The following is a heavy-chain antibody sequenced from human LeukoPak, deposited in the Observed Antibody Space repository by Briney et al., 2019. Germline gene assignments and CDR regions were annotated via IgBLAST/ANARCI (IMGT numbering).Heavy chain of an antibody. CDR2: IIPIFGTA. CDR3: ASWEAFYYGSGSYYQYYFDY. Sequence: GASVKVSCKASGGTFSSYAISWVRQAPGQGLEWMGVIIPIFGTANYAQKFQGRVTITTDESTSTAYMELSSLRSEDTAVYYCASWEAFYYGSGSYYQYYFDYWGQGTLVTVSS. D-gene: IGHD3-10*01. J-gene: IGHJ4*02. CDR1: GGTFSSYA. V-gene: IGHV1-69*05.